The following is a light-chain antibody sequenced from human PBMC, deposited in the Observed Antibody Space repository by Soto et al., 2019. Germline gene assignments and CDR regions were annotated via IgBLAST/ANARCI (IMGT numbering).Light chain of an antibody. CDR2: GNR. Sequence: QSVLTQPPSVSGAPGQRVTISCTGNNSNLGAGYDVHWYQQLPGAAPKLVIFGNRNRPSGVPERFSGSKSGTSASLAITGLQAEDEADYYCSSYTSTATLELFGGGTQLTVL. V-gene: IGLV1-40*01. CDR1: NSNLGAGYD. J-gene: IGLJ2*01. CDR3: SSYTSTATLEL.